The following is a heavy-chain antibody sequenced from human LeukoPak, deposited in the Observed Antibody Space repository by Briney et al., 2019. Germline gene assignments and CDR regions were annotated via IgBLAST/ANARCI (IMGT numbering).Heavy chain of an antibody. J-gene: IGHJ4*02. Sequence: PGGSLRLSCAASGFTFSSYAMHWVRQAPGKGLEWVAVISYDGRNQYYADSVKGRFTVSRDNSKSTLYLQMNSLRGEDTAVYNCARYGGFLDYWGQGTLVTVSS. D-gene: IGHD3-16*01. CDR3: ARYGGFLDY. CDR1: GFTFSSYA. V-gene: IGHV3-30*04. CDR2: ISYDGRNQ.